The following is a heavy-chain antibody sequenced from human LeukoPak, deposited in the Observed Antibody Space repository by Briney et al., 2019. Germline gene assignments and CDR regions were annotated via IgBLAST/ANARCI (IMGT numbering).Heavy chain of an antibody. CDR2: INPNSGAT. V-gene: IGHV1-2*02. Sequence: ASVKVSCKASGYTFTGYYKHWGRQAPGQGLEWMGWINPNSGATNSAQKFQGRVTMTRDTSISTANMDLSRLRFDDTAVYYCARDNGQGSDYWGQGTLVTVSS. CDR1: GYTFTGYY. D-gene: IGHD2-8*01. CDR3: ARDNGQGSDY. J-gene: IGHJ4*02.